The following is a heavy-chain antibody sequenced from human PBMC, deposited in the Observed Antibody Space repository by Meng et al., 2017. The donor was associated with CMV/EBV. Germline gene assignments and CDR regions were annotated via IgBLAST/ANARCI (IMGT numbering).Heavy chain of an antibody. Sequence: GGSLRLSCAASGFTFSDSTMHWVRQASGKGLEWVGHIRNKANNYATAYAASVKGGFTISRDDSSSTTYLQLSSVKADDTAVYYCVAPSCSSTNCYAADFWGQGTLVTVSS. J-gene: IGHJ4*02. CDR1: GFTFSDST. D-gene: IGHD2-2*01. CDR3: VAPSCSSTNCYAADF. CDR2: IRNKANNYAT. V-gene: IGHV3-73*01.